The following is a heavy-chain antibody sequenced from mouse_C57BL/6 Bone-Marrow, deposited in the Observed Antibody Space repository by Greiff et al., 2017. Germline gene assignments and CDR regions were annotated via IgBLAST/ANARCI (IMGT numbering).Heavy chain of an antibody. CDR1: GFTFSSYA. J-gene: IGHJ1*03. V-gene: IGHV5-9-1*02. D-gene: IGHD1-1*01. Sequence: EVQLVESGEGLVKPGGSLKLSCAASGFTFSSYAMSWVRQTPEKRLEWVAYISSGGDYIYYADTVKGRFTISRDNARNTLYLQMSSLKSEDTAMYYCTRDRGYYYGNYWYFDVWGTGTTVTVSS. CDR2: ISSGGDYI. CDR3: TRDRGYYYGNYWYFDV.